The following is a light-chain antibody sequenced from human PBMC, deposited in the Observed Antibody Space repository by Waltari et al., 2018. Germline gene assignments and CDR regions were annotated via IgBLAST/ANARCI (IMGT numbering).Light chain of an antibody. CDR2: GSS. J-gene: IGKJ2*01. V-gene: IGKV3-20*01. CDR3: QQYGRSSAT. CDR1: QIVSSRF. Sequence: CRASQIVSSRFLAWYRQKPGQAPRLLIYGSSSRATVIPDRFRGSGSGTDFTFNISGMEPEDFAVYYCQQYGRSSATFGQGTKLEI.